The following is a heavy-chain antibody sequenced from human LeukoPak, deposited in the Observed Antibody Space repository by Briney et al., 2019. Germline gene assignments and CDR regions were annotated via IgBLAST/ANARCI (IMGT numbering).Heavy chain of an antibody. CDR1: GFTFDDYA. V-gene: IGHV3-9*01. J-gene: IGHJ2*01. CDR2: ISWNSGSI. D-gene: IGHD5-24*01. Sequence: GGSLRLSCAASGFTFDDYAMHWVRQAPGKGLEWVSGISWNSGSIGYADSVKGRFTISRDNAKNSLYLQMNSLRAGDTALYYCAEAASRDGYNSDWYFDLWGRGTLVTVSS. CDR3: AEAASRDGYNSDWYFDL.